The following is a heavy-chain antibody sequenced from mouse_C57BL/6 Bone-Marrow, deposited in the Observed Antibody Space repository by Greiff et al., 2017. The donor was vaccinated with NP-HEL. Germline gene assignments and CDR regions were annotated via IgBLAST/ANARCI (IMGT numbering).Heavy chain of an antibody. J-gene: IGHJ2*01. CDR3: AREYYYGSSYNY. V-gene: IGHV1-81*01. CDR1: GYTFTSYG. D-gene: IGHD1-1*01. Sequence: LEESGAELARPGASVKLSCKASGYTFTSYGISWVKQRTGQGLEWIGEIYPRSGNTYYNEKFKGKATLTADKSSSTAYMELRSLTSEDSAVYFCAREYYYGSSYNYWGQGTTLTVSS. CDR2: IYPRSGNT.